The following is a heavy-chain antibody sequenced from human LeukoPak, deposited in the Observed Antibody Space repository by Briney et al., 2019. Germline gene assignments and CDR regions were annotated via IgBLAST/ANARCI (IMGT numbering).Heavy chain of an antibody. CDR3: ARVGTIFGVVIKSYFDY. J-gene: IGHJ4*02. D-gene: IGHD3-3*01. CDR2: IYYSGST. CDR1: GGSISSYY. Sequence: SETLSLTCTVSGGSISSYYWSWIRQPPGKGLEWIGYIYYSGSTNYNPSLKSRVTISVDTSKNQFFLKLSSVTAADTAVYYCARVGTIFGVVIKSYFDYWGQGTLVTVSS. V-gene: IGHV4-59*01.